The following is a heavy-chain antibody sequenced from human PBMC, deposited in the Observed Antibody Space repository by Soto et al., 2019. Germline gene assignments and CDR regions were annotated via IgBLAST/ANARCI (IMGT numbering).Heavy chain of an antibody. Sequence: EVQLVESGGGLVQPGGSLRVACAASGFTFSSHWIHWVRQAPGKGLVWVSQINGDGSVTGYADSVKGRFTVSRDNAKNTVYLQMNSLRAEDTAVYYCVRGFDYWGQGTLVTVSS. V-gene: IGHV3-74*01. CDR1: GFTFSSHW. CDR2: INGDGSVT. J-gene: IGHJ4*02. CDR3: VRGFDY.